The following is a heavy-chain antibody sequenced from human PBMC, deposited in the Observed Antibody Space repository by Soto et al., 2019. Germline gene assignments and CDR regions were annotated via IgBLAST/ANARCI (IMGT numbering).Heavy chain of an antibody. J-gene: IGHJ4*02. CDR2: IGASGAGT. V-gene: IGHV3-23*01. CDR1: GFTFSNYA. D-gene: IGHD1-26*01. Sequence: PGGSLRLSCAGSGFTFSNYAMSWVHQAPGTGLEWVSGIGASGAGTYYADSVKGRFTISRDNSKNTLHLQMNSLRAEDTAVYYCALRKTGSYFDYWGQGALVTVSS. CDR3: ALRKTGSYFDY.